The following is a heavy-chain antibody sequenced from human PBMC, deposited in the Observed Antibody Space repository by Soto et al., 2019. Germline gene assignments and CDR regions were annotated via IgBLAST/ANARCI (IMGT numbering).Heavy chain of an antibody. CDR3: AHRPSYCSGGSCYSGFDY. V-gene: IGHV2-5*02. CDR1: GFSLSTSGVG. CDR2: IYWDDDK. D-gene: IGHD2-15*01. Sequence: QITLKESGPTLVKPTQNLTLTCTFSGFSLSTSGVGVGWIRQPPGKALEWLALIYWDDDKRYSPSLKSRLTIPKDTTKNQEVLKMTNMDPVDTATYYCAHRPSYCSGGSCYSGFDYWGQGTLVSVSS. J-gene: IGHJ4*02.